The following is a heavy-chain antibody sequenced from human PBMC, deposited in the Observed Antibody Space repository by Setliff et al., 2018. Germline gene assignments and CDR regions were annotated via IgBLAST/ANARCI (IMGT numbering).Heavy chain of an antibody. V-gene: IGHV4-38-2*02. Sequence: PSETLSLTCTVYGYSISSGYIWGWIRQPPGKGLEWVGNIGHTGSINYNPSLKSRLTISRDTSKNQVSLKLNSVTATDTAVYYCARDIGHGGDSDYWGQGILVTVSS. D-gene: IGHD2-21*02. CDR2: IGHTGSI. CDR1: GYSISSGYI. J-gene: IGHJ4*02. CDR3: ARDIGHGGDSDY.